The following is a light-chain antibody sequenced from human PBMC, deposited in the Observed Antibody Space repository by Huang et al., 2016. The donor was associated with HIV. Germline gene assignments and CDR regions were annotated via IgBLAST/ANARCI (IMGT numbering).Light chain of an antibody. CDR2: GGS. J-gene: IGKJ4*01. V-gene: IGKV3-15*01. CDR3: QQYNKWPQS. Sequence: EIVMTQSPVTLSVSPGDGATLSCRASQSVSSNVAWYQQQPGQAPRLLIYGGSVRATGVAARFSGSGSGTEFTLSISRLRSEDFAVYYCQQYNKWPQSFGGGTKVEIK. CDR1: QSVSSN.